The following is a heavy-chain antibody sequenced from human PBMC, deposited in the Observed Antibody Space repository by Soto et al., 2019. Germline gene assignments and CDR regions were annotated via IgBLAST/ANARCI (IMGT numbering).Heavy chain of an antibody. CDR2: IGDRGVSR. J-gene: IGHJ4*02. V-gene: IGHV3-23*01. CDR3: AKDGSNWEYYFDY. Sequence: EVQLLESGGGLEQPGGSLRLSCTASGFTFSNYAMSWVRQAPGKGLEWVSSIGDRGVSRYYADSVKGRFTISRDNSKNTLYLQVSSLRAEDTALYYCAKDGSNWEYYFDYWGQGTLVTVSS. D-gene: IGHD6-13*01. CDR1: GFTFSNYA.